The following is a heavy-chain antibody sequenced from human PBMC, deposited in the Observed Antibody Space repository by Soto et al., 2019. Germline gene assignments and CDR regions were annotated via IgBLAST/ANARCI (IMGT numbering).Heavy chain of an antibody. CDR2: IYYSGST. CDR1: GGSISSYY. D-gene: IGHD3-10*01. Sequence: ASETLSLTCTVSGGSISSYYWSWIRQPPGKGLEWIGYIYYSGSTNYNPSLKSRVTISVDTSKNQFSLKLSSVTAADTAVYYCARDLGYMVRGVTHYYYGMDVWGQGTTVTVSS. V-gene: IGHV4-59*01. J-gene: IGHJ6*02. CDR3: ARDLGYMVRGVTHYYYGMDV.